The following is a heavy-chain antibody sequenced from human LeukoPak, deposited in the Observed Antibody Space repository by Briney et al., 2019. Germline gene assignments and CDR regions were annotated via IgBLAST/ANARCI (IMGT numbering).Heavy chain of an antibody. D-gene: IGHD3-22*01. CDR2: ISSSGSTI. CDR3: ARATPRSLVVTLPDHFDY. CDR1: GFTFSDYY. V-gene: IGHV3-11*04. J-gene: IGHJ4*02. Sequence: GGSLRLSYAASGFTFSDYYMSWIRQAPGKGLEWVSYISSSGSTIYYADSVKGRFTISRDNAENSLYLQMNSLRAEDTALYYCARATPRSLVVTLPDHFDYWGQGTLVTVSS.